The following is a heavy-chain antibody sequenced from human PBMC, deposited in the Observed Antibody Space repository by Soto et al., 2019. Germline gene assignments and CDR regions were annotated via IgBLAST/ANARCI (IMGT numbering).Heavy chain of an antibody. D-gene: IGHD6-19*01. V-gene: IGHV3-30*18. CDR1: GFTFSSYG. CDR3: AKDPNYSSGWYLSNYYYYYGMDV. Sequence: PGGSLRLSCAASGFTFSSYGMHWVRQAPGKGLEWVAVISYDGSNKYYADSVKGRFTISRDNSKNTLYLQMNSLRAEDTAVYYCAKDPNYSSGWYLSNYYYYYGMDVWGQGTTVTVSS. CDR2: ISYDGSNK. J-gene: IGHJ6*02.